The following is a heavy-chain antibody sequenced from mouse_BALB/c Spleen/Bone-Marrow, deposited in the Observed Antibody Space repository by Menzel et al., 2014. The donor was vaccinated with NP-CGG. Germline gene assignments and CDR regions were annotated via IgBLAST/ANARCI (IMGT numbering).Heavy chain of an antibody. CDR2: ISGGGSYT. Sequence: VQLKDSGGGLVKSGGSLKLSCAASRFTFSNYGMSWVRQTPEKRLEWVATISGGGSYTFYSDSVKGRFTISRDNAKNNLYLQLGSLRSEDTALYYCARHAYYDQTEVSFVYWGQGTLVTVSA. CDR3: ARHAYYDQTEVSFVY. V-gene: IGHV5-9-2*01. CDR1: RFTFSNYG. D-gene: IGHD2-4*01. J-gene: IGHJ3*01.